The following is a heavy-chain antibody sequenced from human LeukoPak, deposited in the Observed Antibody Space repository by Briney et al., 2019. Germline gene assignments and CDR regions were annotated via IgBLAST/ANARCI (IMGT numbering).Heavy chain of an antibody. CDR1: GYTFTGYY. V-gene: IGHV1-2*02. CDR3: ARDRVVLLWFGELLPYYYFDY. CDR2: INPNSGGT. D-gene: IGHD3-10*01. Sequence: GASVKVSCKASGYTFTGYYMHWVRQAPGQGLEWMGWINPNSGGTIYAQKFQGRVTMTRDTSISTAYMELSRLRSDDTAVYYCARDRVVLLWFGELLPYYYFDYWGQGTLVTVSS. J-gene: IGHJ4*02.